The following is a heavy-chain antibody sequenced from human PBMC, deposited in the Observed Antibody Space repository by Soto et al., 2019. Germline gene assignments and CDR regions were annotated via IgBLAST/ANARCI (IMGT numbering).Heavy chain of an antibody. V-gene: IGHV3-30-3*01. CDR1: GFTFSSYA. CDR3: ARVPNYYDSSGYYYDYYGMDV. J-gene: IGHJ6*02. D-gene: IGHD3-22*01. Sequence: GGSLRLSCAASGFTFSSYAMHWVRQAPGKGLEWVAVISYDGSNKYYADSVKGRFTISRDNSKNTLYLQMNSLRAEDTAVYYCARVPNYYDSSGYYYDYYGMDVWGQGTTVTVSS. CDR2: ISYDGSNK.